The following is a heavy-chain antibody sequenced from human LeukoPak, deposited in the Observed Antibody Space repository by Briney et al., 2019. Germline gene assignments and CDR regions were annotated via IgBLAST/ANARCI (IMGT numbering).Heavy chain of an antibody. V-gene: IGHV5-51*01. Sequence: LGESLKISCKGSGYNFATHWIGWVRQMPGKGLEWMGIIYPGDSETRYSPSFEGQVTISADRSITTAYLQWSSLKASDTAMYYCARLPGGRYPNWFDPWGQGTLVTVSS. J-gene: IGHJ5*02. D-gene: IGHD3-16*01. CDR1: GYNFATHW. CDR2: IYPGDSET. CDR3: ARLPGGRYPNWFDP.